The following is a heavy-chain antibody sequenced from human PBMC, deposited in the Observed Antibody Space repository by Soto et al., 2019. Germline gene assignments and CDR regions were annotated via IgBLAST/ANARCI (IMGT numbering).Heavy chain of an antibody. CDR2: IYYSGST. CDR1: GGSIGSSSYY. V-gene: IGHV4-39*01. Sequence: PSETLSLTCTVSGGSIGSSSYYWGWIRQPPGKGLEWIGSIYYSGSTYYNPSLKSRVTISVDTSKNQFSLKLSSVTAADTAVYYCAGTYCSSTSCYGPYYYYYYMDVWGKGTTVTVSS. D-gene: IGHD2-2*01. J-gene: IGHJ6*03. CDR3: AGTYCSSTSCYGPYYYYYYMDV.